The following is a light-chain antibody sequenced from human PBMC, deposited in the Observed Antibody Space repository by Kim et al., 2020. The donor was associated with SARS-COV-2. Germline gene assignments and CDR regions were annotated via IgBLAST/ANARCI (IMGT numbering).Light chain of an antibody. CDR2: GAS. Sequence: PGERATLSCRASQSVRNSYLTWYQQKPGQAPRLLIYGASSRATGIPERFRGSGSGTDFTLTISRLEPEDSAVYYCHQYVSSLWTFGQGTKVDIK. CDR3: HQYVSSLWT. CDR1: QSVRNSY. V-gene: IGKV3-20*01. J-gene: IGKJ1*01.